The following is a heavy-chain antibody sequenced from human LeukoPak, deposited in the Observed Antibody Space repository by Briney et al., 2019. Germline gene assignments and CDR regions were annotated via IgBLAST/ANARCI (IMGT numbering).Heavy chain of an antibody. CDR2: ISSSSSYI. D-gene: IGHD2-2*01. CDR3: ARESSYCSSTSCHNWFDP. V-gene: IGHV3-21*01. Sequence: TGGSLRLSCAASGFTFSSYSMNWVRQAPGKGLEWVSSISSSSSYIYYADSVKGPFTISRDNAKNSLYLQMNSLRAEDTAVYYCARESSYCSSTSCHNWFDPWGQGTLVTVSS. J-gene: IGHJ5*02. CDR1: GFTFSSYS.